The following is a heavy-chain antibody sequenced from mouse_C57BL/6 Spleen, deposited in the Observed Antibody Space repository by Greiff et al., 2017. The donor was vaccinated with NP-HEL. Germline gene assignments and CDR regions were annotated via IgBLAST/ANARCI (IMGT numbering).Heavy chain of an antibody. CDR2: ISSGSSTI. D-gene: IGHD2-4*01. J-gene: IGHJ2*01. CDR3: ARKGNYDRDEGRVLYYCDY. V-gene: IGHV5-17*01. Sequence: EVQVVESGGGLVKPGGSLKLSCAASGFTFSDYGMHWVRQAPEKGLEWVAYISSGSSTIYYADTVKGRFTISRDNAKNTLFLQMTSLRSEDTAMYYCARKGNYDRDEGRVLYYCDYWGQGTTLTVSS. CDR1: GFTFSDYG.